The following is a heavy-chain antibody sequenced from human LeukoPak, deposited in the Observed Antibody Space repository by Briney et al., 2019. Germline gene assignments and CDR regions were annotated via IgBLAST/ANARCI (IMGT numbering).Heavy chain of an antibody. J-gene: IGHJ6*02. CDR2: ISGSGGST. CDR3: AKGGCGGDCYSRPLYYYYGMDV. D-gene: IGHD2-21*02. V-gene: IGHV3-23*01. Sequence: GGSLRLSSAASGFTFSSYAMSWVRQAPGKGLGWVSAISGSGGSTYYADSVKGRFTISRDNSKNTLYLQMNSLRAEDTAVYYCAKGGCGGDCYSRPLYYYYGMDVWGQGTTVTVSS. CDR1: GFTFSSYA.